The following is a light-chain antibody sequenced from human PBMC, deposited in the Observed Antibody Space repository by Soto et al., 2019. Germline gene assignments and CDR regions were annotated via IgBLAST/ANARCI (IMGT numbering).Light chain of an antibody. V-gene: IGKV1-33*01. Sequence: DTQLTQSPSSLSASVGDRVTITCQASQHISDYLNWYQQKPGQAPKLLIYDASKLETGVPSRFSGSGSGTDFTFTISSLQTEDTATYYCHQYFNPRTFGGGTKVEV. CDR3: HQYFNPRT. CDR1: QHISDY. J-gene: IGKJ4*01. CDR2: DAS.